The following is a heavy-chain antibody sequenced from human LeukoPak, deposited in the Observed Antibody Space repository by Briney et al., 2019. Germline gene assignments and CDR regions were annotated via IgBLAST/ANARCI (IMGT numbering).Heavy chain of an antibody. J-gene: IGHJ4*02. CDR3: ARVVVGGEGYFDY. V-gene: IGHV4-30-4*01. Sequence: SETLSLTCTVSGGSIRSGDYYWSWIRQPPGKGLEWIGYIFYSGSTYYNPSLESRVTISVDTSKNQFSLKLSSVTAADTAVYFCARVVVGGEGYFDYWGQGTLVTVSS. CDR1: GGSIRSGDYY. CDR2: IFYSGST. D-gene: IGHD3-16*01.